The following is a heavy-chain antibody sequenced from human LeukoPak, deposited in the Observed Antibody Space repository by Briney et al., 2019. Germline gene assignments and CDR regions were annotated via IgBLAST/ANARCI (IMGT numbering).Heavy chain of an antibody. V-gene: IGHV3-21*01. CDR1: GYTFSSYS. CDR2: ISVGSNYI. Sequence: GRSLRLSCAASGYTFSSYSINWVRQAPGRGLEWVSSISVGSNYIYYADSVRGRFSISRDDARNSLYLQMDSLRGDDTAVYYCARLRRNSDRSGYYYYYDYWGQGTLVTVSS. D-gene: IGHD3-22*01. J-gene: IGHJ4*02. CDR3: ARLRRNSDRSGYYYYYDY.